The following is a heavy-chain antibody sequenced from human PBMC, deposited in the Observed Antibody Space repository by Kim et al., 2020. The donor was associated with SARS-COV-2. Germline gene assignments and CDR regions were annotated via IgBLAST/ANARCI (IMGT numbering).Heavy chain of an antibody. CDR3: ARSNCSSTSCYAVGWYFDL. V-gene: IGHV1-69*13. Sequence: SVKVSCKASGGTFSSYAISWVRQAPGQGLEWMGGIIPIFGTANYAQKFQGRVTITADESTSTAYMELSSLRSEDTAVYYCARSNCSSTSCYAVGWYFDLWGRGTLVTASS. D-gene: IGHD2-2*01. CDR2: IIPIFGTA. J-gene: IGHJ2*01. CDR1: GGTFSSYA.